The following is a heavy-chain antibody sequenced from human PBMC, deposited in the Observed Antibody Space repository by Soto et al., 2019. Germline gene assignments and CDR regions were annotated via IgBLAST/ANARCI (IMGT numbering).Heavy chain of an antibody. CDR1: GFTFSNYG. D-gene: IGHD3-3*01. Sequence: PGGSLSLSCAASGFTFSNYGMHWVRQAPGKGLEWVAVISYDGSNKYYADSVKGRFTISRENSKNTLYLQMNSPRAEDTAVYYCAKARTYYDFWSGYFDYWGQGTLVTVSS. J-gene: IGHJ4*02. V-gene: IGHV3-30*18. CDR3: AKARTYYDFWSGYFDY. CDR2: ISYDGSNK.